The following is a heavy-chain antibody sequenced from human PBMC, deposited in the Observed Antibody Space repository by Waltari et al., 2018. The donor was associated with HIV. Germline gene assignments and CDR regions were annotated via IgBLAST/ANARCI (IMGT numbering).Heavy chain of an antibody. V-gene: IGHV4-61*01. CDR3: ARVGIRGTSTRIDY. D-gene: IGHD3-16*01. CDR2: IHSSGVT. Sequence: QVQLLESGPGLINTSETLSLTCSVSGDSVSSDTYFWSWIRQPPGKGLEWIGFIHSSGVTTYNPSLRSRASISADTSKNEFCLKVKSVSASDTAVYYCARVGIRGTSTRIDYWGQGSLVIVSS. J-gene: IGHJ4*02. CDR1: GDSVSSDTYF.